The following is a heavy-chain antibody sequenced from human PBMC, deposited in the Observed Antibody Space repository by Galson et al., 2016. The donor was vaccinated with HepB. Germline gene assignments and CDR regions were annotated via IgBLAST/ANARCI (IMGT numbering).Heavy chain of an antibody. CDR1: KYTFTVYY. D-gene: IGHD4-11*01. V-gene: IGHV1-2*02. J-gene: IGHJ4*02. CDR2: ISPNSGGT. CDR3: AREAAPGDDYSLAY. Sequence: VKVSCKASKYTFTVYYIHWVRQAPGQGLEWMGWISPNSGGTNYAQKFQGRVAMTRDTSITTAYMELSSLRSDDTAVYYCAREAAPGDDYSLAYWGQGTLVTVSS.